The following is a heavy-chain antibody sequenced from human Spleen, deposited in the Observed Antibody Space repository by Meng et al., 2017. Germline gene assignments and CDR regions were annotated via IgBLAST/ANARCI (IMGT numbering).Heavy chain of an antibody. CDR2: INPSGGST. D-gene: IGHD3-22*01. CDR3: ARPYYYDSSGYYYDY. CDR1: GGTFSSYA. V-gene: IGHV1-46*01. Sequence: QVLLVPSGAEVKKPGSSVKVSCKASGGTFSSYAISWVRQAPGQGLEWMGIINPSGGSTSYAQKFQGRVTMTRDTSTSTVYMELSSLRSEDTAVYYCARPYYYDSSGYYYDYWGQGTLVTVSS. J-gene: IGHJ4*02.